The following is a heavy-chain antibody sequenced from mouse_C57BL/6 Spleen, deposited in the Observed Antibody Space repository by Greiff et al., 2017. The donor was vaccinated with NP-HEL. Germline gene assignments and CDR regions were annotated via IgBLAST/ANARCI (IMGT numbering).Heavy chain of an antibody. CDR1: GYTFTSYW. CDR2: IHPNSGST. CDR3: ARSDGHAMDY. J-gene: IGHJ4*01. Sequence: VQLQQPGAELVKPGASVKLSCKASGYTFTSYWLHWVKQRPGQGLEWIGMIHPNSGSTNYNEKFKSKATLTVDKSSSTAYMQLSSLTSEDSAVYYCARSDGHAMDYWGQGTSVTVSS. V-gene: IGHV1-64*01. D-gene: IGHD1-1*01.